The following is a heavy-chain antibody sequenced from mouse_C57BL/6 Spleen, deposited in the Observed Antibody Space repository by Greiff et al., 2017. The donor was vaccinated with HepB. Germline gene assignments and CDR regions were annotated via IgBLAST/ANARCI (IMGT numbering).Heavy chain of an antibody. CDR1: GYTFTSYW. CDR2: INPSSGYT. D-gene: IGHD3-2*02. V-gene: IGHV1-7*01. Sequence: QVQLKESGAELAKPGASVKMSCKASGYTFTSYWMHWVNQRPGQGLEWIGYINPSSGYTKYNQKFKDKATLTADKSSSTAYMQLSSLTYEDSAVYYCARLDSTGYGAMDDWGQGTTVTVSS. J-gene: IGHJ4*01. CDR3: ARLDSTGYGAMDD.